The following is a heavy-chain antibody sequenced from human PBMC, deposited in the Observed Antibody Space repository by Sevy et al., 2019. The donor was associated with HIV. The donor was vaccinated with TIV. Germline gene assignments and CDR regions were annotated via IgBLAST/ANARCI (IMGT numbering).Heavy chain of an antibody. CDR2: INPNSGGT. CDR1: GYTFTGYY. Sequence: ASVKVSCKASGYTFTGYYMHWVRQAPGQGLEWMGWINPNSGGTNYAQKFQGRVTMTRDTSINTAYMELSRLRSDDTAVYYCARDQDILTGYSYYFDYWGQGTLVTVSS. V-gene: IGHV1-2*02. D-gene: IGHD3-9*01. CDR3: ARDQDILTGYSYYFDY. J-gene: IGHJ4*02.